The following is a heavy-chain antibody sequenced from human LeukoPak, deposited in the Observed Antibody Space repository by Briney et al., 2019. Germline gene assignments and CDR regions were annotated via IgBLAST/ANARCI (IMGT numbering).Heavy chain of an antibody. D-gene: IGHD3-16*02. CDR3: ARPSVGEGDLSFHDAFNI. CDR1: GGSISTYY. CDR2: IFYSGRT. J-gene: IGHJ3*02. V-gene: IGHV4-59*12. Sequence: PQTLSLTCTVSGGSISTYYWSWIRQPPGKGQEWIGYIFYSGRTNYNPSLKSRVTISVDTSKNQFSLRLSSVTAADTAVYYCARPSVGEGDLSFHDAFNIWGQGTMVTVSS.